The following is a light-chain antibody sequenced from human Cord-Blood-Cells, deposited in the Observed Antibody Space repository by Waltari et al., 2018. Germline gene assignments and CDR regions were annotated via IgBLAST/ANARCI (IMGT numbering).Light chain of an antibody. Sequence: DIQMTQSPSSLSASVGDRVTITCQASQDITNYLNWYQQKPGKVPKLLIYDASNLETGVPSRFSGSGSGTDFTFTISSLQPEDIATYYCQQYDNRPTYTFGQGTKLEIK. CDR2: DAS. CDR3: QQYDNRPTYT. V-gene: IGKV1-33*01. CDR1: QDITNY. J-gene: IGKJ2*01.